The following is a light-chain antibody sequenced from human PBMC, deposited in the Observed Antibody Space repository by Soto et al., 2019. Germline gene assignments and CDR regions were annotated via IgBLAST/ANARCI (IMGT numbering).Light chain of an antibody. CDR2: GTS. J-gene: IGKJ1*01. CDR3: QQYNSWPQT. CDR1: QSIYSN. Sequence: TQSPATLSVSPGDRATLSCRASQSIYSNLAWYYQRPGQSPRLLIYGTSTRATGIPARFSGSGSGTEFTLTISSLQAEDFAVYYCQQYNSWPQTFXQGTKV. V-gene: IGKV3-15*01.